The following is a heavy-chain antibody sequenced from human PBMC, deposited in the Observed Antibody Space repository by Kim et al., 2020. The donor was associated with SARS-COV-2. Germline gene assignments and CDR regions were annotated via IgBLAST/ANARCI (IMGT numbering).Heavy chain of an antibody. V-gene: IGHV3-23*01. CDR1: GFTFSSYA. CDR2: ISGSGGST. D-gene: IGHD1-26*01. Sequence: GGSLRLSCAASGFTFSSYAMSWVRQAPGKGLEWVSAISGSGGSTYYADSVKGRFTISRDNSKNTLYLQMNSLRAEDTAVYYCAKGPEWELLAPLFYWGQGTLVTVSS. J-gene: IGHJ4*02. CDR3: AKGPEWELLAPLFY.